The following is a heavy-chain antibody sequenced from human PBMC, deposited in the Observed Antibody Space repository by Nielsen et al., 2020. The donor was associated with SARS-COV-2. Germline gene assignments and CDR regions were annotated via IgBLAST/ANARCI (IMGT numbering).Heavy chain of an antibody. J-gene: IGHJ4*02. CDR1: GDSINSGGYY. CDR3: ARGLGYSVHFDS. V-gene: IGHV4-31*03. CDR2: IYYKGST. Sequence: LRLSCTASGDSINSGGYYWSWIRHHPGKGLEWMGYIYYKGSTSYNPSLKSRLTISVDTSNNQFSLRLSSVTAADTAMYYCARGLGYSVHFDSWGQGTLVTVSS. D-gene: IGHD5/OR15-5a*01.